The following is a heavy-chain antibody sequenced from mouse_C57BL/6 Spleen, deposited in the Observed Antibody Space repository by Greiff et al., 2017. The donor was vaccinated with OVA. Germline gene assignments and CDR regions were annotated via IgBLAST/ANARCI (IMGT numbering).Heavy chain of an antibody. CDR3: TCVYYFDY. CDR1: GYTFTDYE. Sequence: QVQLQQSGAELVRPGASVTLSCKASGYTFTDYEMHWVKQTPVHGLEWIGAIDPETGGTAYNEKFKGKAILTADKSSSTAYMELSRLTSEYSAVSYSTCVYYFDYWGQGTTLTVSS. J-gene: IGHJ2*01. V-gene: IGHV1-15*01. CDR2: IDPETGGT.